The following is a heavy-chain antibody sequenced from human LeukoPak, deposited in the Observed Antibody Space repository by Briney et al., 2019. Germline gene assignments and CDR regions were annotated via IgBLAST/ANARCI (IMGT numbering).Heavy chain of an antibody. J-gene: IGHJ1*01. CDR2: INPNSGGT. CDR1: GYTFTGYY. Sequence: ASVKVSCMASGYTFTGYYIQWVRQAPGQGLEWMGWINPNSGGTNYAQKFQGRVTMTRDTSISTAYMELSRLRSDDTAVYFCAREDYCSGGSCYSGYFQHWGQGTLVTVSS. V-gene: IGHV1-2*02. D-gene: IGHD2-15*01. CDR3: AREDYCSGGSCYSGYFQH.